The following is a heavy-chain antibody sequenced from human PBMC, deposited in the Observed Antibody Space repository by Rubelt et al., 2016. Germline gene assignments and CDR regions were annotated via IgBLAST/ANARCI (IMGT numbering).Heavy chain of an antibody. J-gene: IGHJ4*02. D-gene: IGHD3-22*01. V-gene: IGHV3-30*07. CDR3: ARDHYYYDSSGYFQRYYDY. Sequence: GRFTISRDNSKNTLYLQINSLRAEDTAIYYCARDHYYYDSSGYFQRYYDYWGQGTLVTVSA.